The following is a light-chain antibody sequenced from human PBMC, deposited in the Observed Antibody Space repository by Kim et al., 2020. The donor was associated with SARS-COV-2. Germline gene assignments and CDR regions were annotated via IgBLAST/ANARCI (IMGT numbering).Light chain of an antibody. V-gene: IGLV2-8*01. J-gene: IGLJ1*01. CDR1: NRDVCGYDF. CDR3: FSFAGSTYV. CDR2: EVS. Sequence: PGRAYNTLCTGTNRDVCGYDFGSWYQQHPAKAPHRMIYEVSKRPSGVPDRFSGSKSGNTASLTVSGLQAEDEADYYCFSFAGSTYVFGTGTKVTVL.